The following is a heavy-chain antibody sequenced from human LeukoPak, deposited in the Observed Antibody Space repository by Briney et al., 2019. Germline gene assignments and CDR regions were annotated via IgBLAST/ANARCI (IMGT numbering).Heavy chain of an antibody. CDR3: AREKYDILTGYYPSDYGMDV. V-gene: IGHV4-34*01. J-gene: IGHJ6*04. CDR1: GGSFSGYY. D-gene: IGHD3-9*01. CDR2: INHSGST. Sequence: PSETLSLTCAVYGGSFSGYYWSWIRQPPGKGLEWIGEINHSGSTNYNPSLKGRVTISVDTSKNQFSLKLSSVTAADTAVYYCAREKYDILTGYYPSDYGMDVWGKGTTVTVSS.